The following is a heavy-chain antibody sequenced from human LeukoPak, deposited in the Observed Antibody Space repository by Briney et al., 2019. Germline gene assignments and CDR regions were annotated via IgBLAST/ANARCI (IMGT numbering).Heavy chain of an antibody. CDR3: VRDNDAQQLELDY. CDR1: GFTFSSYG. CDR2: IWYDGSNK. Sequence: PGRSLRLSCAASGFTFSSYGMHWVRQAPGKGLEWVAVIWYDGSNKYYADSVKGRFTISRDNSKNTLYLQMNSLRAEDTAVYYCVRDNDAQQLELDYWGQGTLVTVSS. V-gene: IGHV3-33*01. J-gene: IGHJ4*02. D-gene: IGHD6-13*01.